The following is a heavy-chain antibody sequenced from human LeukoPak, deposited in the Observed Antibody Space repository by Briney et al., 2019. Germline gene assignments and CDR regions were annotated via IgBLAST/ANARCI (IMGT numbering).Heavy chain of an antibody. D-gene: IGHD3/OR15-3a*01. CDR3: ARHFGT. CDR1: GGSFSGYY. CDR2: IDHSGRT. V-gene: IGHV4-34*01. Sequence: SETLSLTCAVYGGSFSGYYWSWIRQPPGKGLEWIAEIDHSGRTNFNRSLKSRITISVDTSKKHFSLKLRSVTAADTAVYYCARHFGTWGQGTLVTVSS. J-gene: IGHJ4*02.